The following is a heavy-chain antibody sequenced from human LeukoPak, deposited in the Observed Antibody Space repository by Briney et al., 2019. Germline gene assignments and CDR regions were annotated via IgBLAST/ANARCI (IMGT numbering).Heavy chain of an antibody. J-gene: IGHJ4*02. V-gene: IGHV1-3*01. CDR1: GYTFTSYA. D-gene: IGHD3-16*01. CDR2: INAGNGNT. Sequence: GASVKVSCKASGYTFTSYAMHWVRQAPGQRLEWMGCINAGNGNTKYSQKFQGRVTITRDTSASTAYMELSSLRSEDTGVYYCASYDFVWGSYYTTPLDYWGQGTLVSVSS. CDR3: ASYDFVWGSYYTTPLDY.